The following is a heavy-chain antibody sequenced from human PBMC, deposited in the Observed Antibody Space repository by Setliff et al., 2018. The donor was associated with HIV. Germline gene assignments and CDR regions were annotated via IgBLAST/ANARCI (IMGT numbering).Heavy chain of an antibody. J-gene: IGHJ3*01. Sequence: GESLKISCKALDYTFATYWIGWVRQMPGEGLEWMGVIYPDDSNIKYNPSFQSQVTISADKSITTAYLHIHNLKASDTATYYCARRDGRSMNAFQIWGPGTKVTISS. CDR1: DYTFATYW. D-gene: IGHD6-13*01. V-gene: IGHV5-51*01. CDR2: IYPDDSNI. CDR3: ARRDGRSMNAFQI.